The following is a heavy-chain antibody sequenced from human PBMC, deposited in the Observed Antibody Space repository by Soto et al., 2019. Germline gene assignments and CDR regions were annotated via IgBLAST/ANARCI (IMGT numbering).Heavy chain of an antibody. D-gene: IGHD1-1*01. CDR2: IIPIFGTA. Sequence: QVQLVQSGAEVKKHGSSVKVSCKASGGTFSSYAISWVRQAPGQGLEWMGGIIPIFGTANYARKFQGRVTITADGNTSTAYMELSSLRSEDTAVYYCAGGRLRSEMATTDYFDSWGQGTLVTVSS. V-gene: IGHV1-69*01. CDR3: AGGRLRSEMATTDYFDS. J-gene: IGHJ4*02. CDR1: GGTFSSYA.